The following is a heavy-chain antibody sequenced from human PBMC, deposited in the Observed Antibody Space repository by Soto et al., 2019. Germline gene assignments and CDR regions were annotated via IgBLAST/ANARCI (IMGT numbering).Heavy chain of an antibody. CDR3: ARGGVSTRTFDY. CDR1: GCNFFCYW. J-gene: IGHJ4*02. CDR2: IYPSDSDT. Sequence: ESLTINCTCSGCNFFCYWIAWVRQMPGKGLELMGIIYPSDSDTRYRPSFQGQVTISADKSISSAYLQWSSLRASDTAMYYCARGGVSTRTFDYWGQGTPVTVSS. V-gene: IGHV5-51*01. D-gene: IGHD3-3*01.